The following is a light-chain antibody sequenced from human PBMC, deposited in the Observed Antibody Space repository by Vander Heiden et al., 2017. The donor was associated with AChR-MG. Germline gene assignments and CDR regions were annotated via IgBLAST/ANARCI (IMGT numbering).Light chain of an antibody. CDR2: YDS. V-gene: IGLV3-21*04. J-gene: IGLJ3*02. CDR1: TLATKS. CDR3: QVWDSRTNHWV. Sequence: SSVLTQPPSASVAPGQTAGSAREGDTLATKSVYWFQQRPGQAPILVISYDSDRPSGIPERFSGSNSGNRAILTISRVEAGDEADYYCQVWDSRTNHWVFGGGTKLTVL.